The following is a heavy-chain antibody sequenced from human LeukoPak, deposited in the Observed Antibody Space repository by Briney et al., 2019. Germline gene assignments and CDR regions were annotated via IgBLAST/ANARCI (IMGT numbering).Heavy chain of an antibody. CDR2: ISYDGSNK. Sequence: GGSLRLSCAASGFTFSSYAMHWVRQAPGKGLEWVAVISYDGSNKYYADSVKGRFTISRDNSKNTLYLQMNSLRAEDTALYYCAKDIRRAAGYYYYYGMDVWGQGTTVTVSS. V-gene: IGHV3-30-3*01. CDR3: AKDIRRAAGYYYYYGMDV. D-gene: IGHD6-13*01. CDR1: GFTFSSYA. J-gene: IGHJ6*02.